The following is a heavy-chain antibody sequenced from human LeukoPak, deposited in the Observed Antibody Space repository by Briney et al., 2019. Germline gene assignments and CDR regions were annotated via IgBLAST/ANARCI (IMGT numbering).Heavy chain of an antibody. J-gene: IGHJ4*02. V-gene: IGHV3-23*01. CDR2: ISASGGST. CDR1: GFTFSSSA. Sequence: GGSLRLSCAASGFTFSSSAMSWVRQVPGRGLEWVSGISASGGSTYYADSVRGRFTISRDNSKNTLYVQMNSLRDEDTAVYYCAEDQRWESPHYLDSWGQGTLVTVSS. CDR3: AEDQRWESPHYLDS. D-gene: IGHD1-26*01.